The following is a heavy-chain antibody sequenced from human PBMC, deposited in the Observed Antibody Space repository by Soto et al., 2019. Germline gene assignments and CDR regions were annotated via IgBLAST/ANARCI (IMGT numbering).Heavy chain of an antibody. V-gene: IGHV3-74*01. CDR1: GFTFSVFR. D-gene: IGHD3-10*01. CDR3: AKGGDYGSLHY. CDR2: INGDGSST. J-gene: IGHJ4*02. Sequence: GGSLRLSCAASGFTFSVFRMYWVRQAPGKGLVWVSHINGDGSSTTYADSVKGRFTISRDNAKNTLHLQMSSLRAEDTAVYYCAKGGDYGSLHYWGQGTLVTVSS.